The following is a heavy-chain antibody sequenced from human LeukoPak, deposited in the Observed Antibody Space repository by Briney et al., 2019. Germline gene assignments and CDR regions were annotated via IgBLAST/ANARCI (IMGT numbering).Heavy chain of an antibody. Sequence: GASVKVSCKASGGTFSSYAISWVRQAPGQGLEWMGGIIPIFGTANYAQKFQGRVTITADESTSTAYMELSSLGSEDRAVYYCARAERNAFDIWGQGTMVTVSS. CDR2: IIPIFGTA. CDR1: GGTFSSYA. D-gene: IGHD1-1*01. J-gene: IGHJ3*02. CDR3: ARAERNAFDI. V-gene: IGHV1-69*13.